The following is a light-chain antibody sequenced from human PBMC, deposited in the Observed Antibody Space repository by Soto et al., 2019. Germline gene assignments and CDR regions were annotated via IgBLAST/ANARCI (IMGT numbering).Light chain of an antibody. CDR3: QQYNTWPRT. CDR2: GAS. J-gene: IGKJ1*01. V-gene: IGKV3-15*01. Sequence: IVMTQSPATLSVSPGERATPSCRASQGIKDYLAWFQQKPGQAPRLLIYGASTRATAIPARFSGSGSGTEFTLSISSLQSEDFAVYYCQQYNTWPRTFGQGTKVDIK. CDR1: QGIKDY.